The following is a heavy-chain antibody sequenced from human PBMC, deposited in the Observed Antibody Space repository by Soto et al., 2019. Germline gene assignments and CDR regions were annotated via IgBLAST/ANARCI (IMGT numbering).Heavy chain of an antibody. CDR2: IYYSGST. Sequence: QVQLQESGTGLVKPSQTLSLTCTVSGGSISSGCYYWSWIRQHPGKGLEWIGYIYYSGSTYYNPTLERRVTLSVDTSKNQFSLKLSSVTAADTAVYYCASNGYSSSWQYWFDPWGQGTLVTVSS. J-gene: IGHJ5*02. D-gene: IGHD6-13*01. CDR3: ASNGYSSSWQYWFDP. V-gene: IGHV4-31*03. CDR1: GGSISSGCYY.